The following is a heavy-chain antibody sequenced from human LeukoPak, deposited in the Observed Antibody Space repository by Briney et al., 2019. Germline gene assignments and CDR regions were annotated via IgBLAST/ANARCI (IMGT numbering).Heavy chain of an antibody. CDR2: ISYDGSNK. CDR3: ARGAHRAAARNFDC. Sequence: RSGGSLRLSCAASGFTFSSYAMHWVRQAPGKGLEWMAVISYDGSNKYYADSVKGRFTISRDNSENTLYLQINSVRAEDTAVYYCARGAHRAAARNFDCWGQGTLVTVSS. J-gene: IGHJ4*02. CDR1: GFTFSSYA. D-gene: IGHD6-6*01. V-gene: IGHV3-30*03.